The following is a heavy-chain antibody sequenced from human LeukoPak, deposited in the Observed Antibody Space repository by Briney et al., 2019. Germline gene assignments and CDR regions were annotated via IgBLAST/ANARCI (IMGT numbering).Heavy chain of an antibody. D-gene: IGHD6-19*01. Sequence: GGSLRLSCAASGFTFSSYVMSWVRQAPGRGLEWVSALSGGGDSTYYVDSVKGRFTTSRDNSKNTLYLQMNSLRAEDTAVYYCAKGSSSGRPYYFDYWGQGALVTVSS. CDR3: AKGSSSGRPYYFDY. CDR1: GFTFSSYV. V-gene: IGHV3-23*01. J-gene: IGHJ4*02. CDR2: LSGGGDST.